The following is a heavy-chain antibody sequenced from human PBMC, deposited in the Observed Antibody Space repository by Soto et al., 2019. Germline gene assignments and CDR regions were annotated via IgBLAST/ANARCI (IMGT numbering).Heavy chain of an antibody. CDR2: ISGSGSTI. V-gene: IGHV3-11*01. CDR1: GTSALTFSEYY. J-gene: IGHJ5*02. D-gene: IGHD5-18*01. Sequence: GGSMRLSCAASGTSALTFSEYYMSWIRQAPGKGLEWLSYISGSGSTIYYAVSVKGRFTISRDNAKNSLYLQMNSLRAEDTAVYYCARDRYSYGAWGQGTLVTVS. CDR3: ARDRYSYGA.